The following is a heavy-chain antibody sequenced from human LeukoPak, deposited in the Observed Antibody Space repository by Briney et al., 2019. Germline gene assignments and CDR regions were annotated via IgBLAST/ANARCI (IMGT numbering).Heavy chain of an antibody. V-gene: IGHV4-39*07. D-gene: IGHD6-19*01. CDR3: AGSIAVVPENFDY. J-gene: IGHJ4*02. CDR1: GGSISSSSYY. CDR2: IYYSGST. Sequence: KPSETLSLTCTVSGGSISSSSYYWGWIRQPPGKGLEWIGSIYYSGSTYYNPSLKSRVTMSVDTSKNQFSLKLSSVTAADTAVYYCAGSIAVVPENFDYWGQGTLVTVSS.